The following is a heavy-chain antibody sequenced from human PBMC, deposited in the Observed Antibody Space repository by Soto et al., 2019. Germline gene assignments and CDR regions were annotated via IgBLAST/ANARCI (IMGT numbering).Heavy chain of an antibody. J-gene: IGHJ4*02. D-gene: IGHD3-10*01. CDR2: MYHTGST. Sequence: SGTLSLTCAVSGVSISSNNWWSWVRQPPGKGLEWIGEMYHTGSTNYNPSLKSRVTISVDKSKNHFSLELNSVTAEDTAVYYCASRRGGGEPFFAYWGQGTLVTVSS. CDR3: ASRRGGGEPFFAY. CDR1: GVSISSNNW. V-gene: IGHV4-4*02.